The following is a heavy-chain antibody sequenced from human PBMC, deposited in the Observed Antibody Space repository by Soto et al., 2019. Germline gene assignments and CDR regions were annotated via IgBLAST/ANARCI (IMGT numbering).Heavy chain of an antibody. Sequence: SETLSLTCAVSGGSISSSNWWSWVRQPPGKGLEWIGEIYHSGSTNYNPSLKSRVTISVDKSKNQFSLKLSSVTAADTAVYYCARDRPSSGSYYIRTTGLVYLGEGTLVTVSS. J-gene: IGHJ4*02. CDR3: ARDRPSSGSYYIRTTGLVY. CDR1: GGSISSSNW. V-gene: IGHV4-4*02. CDR2: IYHSGST. D-gene: IGHD1-26*01.